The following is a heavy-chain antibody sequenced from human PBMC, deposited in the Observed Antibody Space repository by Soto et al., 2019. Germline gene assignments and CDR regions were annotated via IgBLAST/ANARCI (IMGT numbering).Heavy chain of an antibody. J-gene: IGHJ4*02. D-gene: IGHD3-22*01. V-gene: IGHV1-69*13. CDR2: IIPIFGTA. Sequence: GASVKVSCKASGGTFSSYAISWVRQAPGQGLEWMGVIIPIFGTANYAQKFQGRVTITADESTSTAYMELSSLRSEDTAVYYCARRGYYDSSGYSPFDYWGQGTLVTVS. CDR3: ARRGYYDSSGYSPFDY. CDR1: GGTFSSYA.